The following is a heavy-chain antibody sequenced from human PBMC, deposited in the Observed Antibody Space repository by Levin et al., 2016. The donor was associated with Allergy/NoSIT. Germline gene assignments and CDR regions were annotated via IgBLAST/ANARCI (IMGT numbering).Heavy chain of an antibody. CDR3: ARIIAGRLSGGYYYSYYYMDV. Sequence: SETLSLTCTVSGGSLSGSLSSDTYTWSWIRQHPGKGLEWIAYIYDTGSSYYNPSLQSRVSISVDTSKNQFSLQLNSVSAADTAVYYCARIIAGRLSGGYYYSYYYMDVWGKGTTVTVSS. J-gene: IGHJ6*03. CDR2: IYDTGSS. D-gene: IGHD6-13*01. V-gene: IGHV4-31*03. CDR1: GGSLSGSLSSDTYT.